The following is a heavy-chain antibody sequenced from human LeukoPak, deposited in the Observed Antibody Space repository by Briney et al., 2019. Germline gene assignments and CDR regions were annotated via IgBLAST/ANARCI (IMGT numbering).Heavy chain of an antibody. Sequence: GSVKVSCKASGYTFTSFGISWVRQAPGQGLEWMGWISAYNANTNFAQNLQGRVTMTTDTSTSTAYMELSSLRFEDTAVYYCARDRCSGGSCYWFDPWGQGTLVTVSS. D-gene: IGHD2-15*01. J-gene: IGHJ5*02. V-gene: IGHV1-18*01. CDR1: GYTFTSFG. CDR3: ARDRCSGGSCYWFDP. CDR2: ISAYNANT.